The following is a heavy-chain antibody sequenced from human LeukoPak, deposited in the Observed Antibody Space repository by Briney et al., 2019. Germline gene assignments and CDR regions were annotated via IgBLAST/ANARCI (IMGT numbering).Heavy chain of an antibody. J-gene: IGHJ4*02. CDR2: IYSGGST. V-gene: IGHV3-53*01. Sequence: TGGSLRLSCVASGFRFSSYEMNWVRQAPGKGLEWVSVIYSGGSTYYADSVKGRFTISRDNSKNTLYLQMNSLRAEDTAVYYCARAPCSSTSCFFDYWGQGTLVTVSS. D-gene: IGHD2-2*01. CDR1: GFRFSSYE. CDR3: ARAPCSSTSCFFDY.